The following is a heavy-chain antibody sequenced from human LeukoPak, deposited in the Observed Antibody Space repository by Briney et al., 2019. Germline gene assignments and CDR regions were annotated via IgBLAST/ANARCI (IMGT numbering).Heavy chain of an antibody. V-gene: IGHV1-69*05. Sequence: SVKVSCKASGGTFSSYAISWVRQAPGQGLEWMEGIIPIFGTASYAQKFQGRVTMTRDTSTNTVYMELSSLRSEDTAVFYCVRGASSIAALNPFWYFDLWGRGTLVTVSS. CDR1: GGTFSSYA. CDR2: IIPIFGTA. J-gene: IGHJ2*01. CDR3: VRGASSIAALNPFWYFDL. D-gene: IGHD6-6*01.